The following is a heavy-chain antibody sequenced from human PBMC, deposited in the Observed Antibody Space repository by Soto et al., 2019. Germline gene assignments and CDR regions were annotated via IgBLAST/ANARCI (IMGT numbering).Heavy chain of an antibody. CDR3: ARGPQWLAVIARSYYYYGMDV. CDR2: INHSGST. Sequence: SETLSLTCAVYGGPFSGYYWSWIRQPPGKGLEWIGEINHSGSTNYNPSLKSRVTISVDTSKNQFSLKLSSVTAADTAVYYCARGPQWLAVIARSYYYYGMDVWGQGTTVTVSS. V-gene: IGHV4-34*01. D-gene: IGHD6-19*01. CDR1: GGPFSGYY. J-gene: IGHJ6*02.